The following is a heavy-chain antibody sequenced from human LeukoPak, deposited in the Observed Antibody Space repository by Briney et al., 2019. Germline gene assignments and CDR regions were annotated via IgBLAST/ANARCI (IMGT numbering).Heavy chain of an antibody. CDR3: ARSYYDFWSGYPDY. D-gene: IGHD3-3*01. V-gene: IGHV4-4*07. CDR1: DDSISSYY. J-gene: IGHJ4*02. CDR2: IYTSGYT. Sequence: SETLSLTCTVSDDSISSYYWSWIRQPAGKGLEWIGRIYTSGYTNYNPSLKSRVTISVNTSKNQFSLKLSSVTAADTAVYYCARSYYDFWSGYPDYWGQGTLVTVSS.